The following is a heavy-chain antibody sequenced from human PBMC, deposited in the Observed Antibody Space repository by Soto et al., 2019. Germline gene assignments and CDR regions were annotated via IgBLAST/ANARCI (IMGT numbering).Heavy chain of an antibody. CDR1: GFSLSTSGMC. CDR3: ARTPSLYSSGQAGYYYYYGMDV. V-gene: IGHV2-70*01. D-gene: IGHD6-19*01. Sequence: SGPTLVNPTQTLTLTCTFSGFSLSTSGMCVSWIRQPPGKALEWLALIDWDDDKYYSTSLKTRLTISKDTSKNQVVLTMTNMDPVDTATYYCARTPSLYSSGQAGYYYYYGMDVWGQGTTVTVSS. CDR2: IDWDDDK. J-gene: IGHJ6*02.